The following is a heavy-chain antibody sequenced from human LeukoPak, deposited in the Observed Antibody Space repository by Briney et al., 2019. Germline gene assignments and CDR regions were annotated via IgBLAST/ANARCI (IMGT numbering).Heavy chain of an antibody. CDR3: ARERRNYYDSSGYYPDY. Sequence: ASVNVSCKASGYTFTIYGISWVRQAPGQGLEWMGWINTYNGNTNYAQKLQGRVTMTTNTSTSTAYMELRSLRSDDTAVYCCARERRNYYDSSGYYPDYWGQGTLVTVSS. D-gene: IGHD3-22*01. CDR2: INTYNGNT. CDR1: GYTFTIYG. V-gene: IGHV1-18*01. J-gene: IGHJ4*02.